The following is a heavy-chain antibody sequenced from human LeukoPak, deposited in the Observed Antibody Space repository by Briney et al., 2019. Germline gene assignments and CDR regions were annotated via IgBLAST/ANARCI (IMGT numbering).Heavy chain of an antibody. Sequence: GRSLRLSCAASGFTFSSYGMHWVRQAPGKGLEWVAVIWYDGSNKYYADSVEGRCTISRDNSKDALYLQMNSLRAEDTAVYYCARVGYSGYDYDYWGQGTLVTVSS. V-gene: IGHV3-33*01. CDR3: ARVGYSGYDYDY. CDR1: GFTFSSYG. J-gene: IGHJ4*02. CDR2: IWYDGSNK. D-gene: IGHD5-12*01.